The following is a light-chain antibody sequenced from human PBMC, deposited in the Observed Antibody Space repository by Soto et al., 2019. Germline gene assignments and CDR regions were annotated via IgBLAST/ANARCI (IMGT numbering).Light chain of an antibody. V-gene: IGLV2-23*01. Sequence: QSALTQPASVSGSPGQSITISCTGTSSNVGSYDLVSWYQQHPGEAPKLMIYEGTKRPSGVSNRFSGSKSANTASLTISGLQPEDAADYYCQVWDSSTAVFGTGTKLTVL. CDR1: SSNVGSYDL. CDR2: EGT. J-gene: IGLJ1*01. CDR3: QVWDSSTAV.